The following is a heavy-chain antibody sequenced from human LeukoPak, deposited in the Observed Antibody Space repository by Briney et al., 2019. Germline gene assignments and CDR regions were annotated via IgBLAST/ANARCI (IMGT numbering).Heavy chain of an antibody. V-gene: IGHV3-23*01. Sequence: ETLSLTCTVSGGSISSNSYYWGWIRQPPGKGLEWVSAISGSGGTTYYADSVKGRFTISRDNSKNTVYLQMNSLRAEDTAVYYCAKVLVIYDICDYWGQGTLVTVSS. CDR2: ISGSGGTT. CDR3: AKVLVIYDICDY. CDR1: GGSISSNSY. D-gene: IGHD3-9*01. J-gene: IGHJ4*02.